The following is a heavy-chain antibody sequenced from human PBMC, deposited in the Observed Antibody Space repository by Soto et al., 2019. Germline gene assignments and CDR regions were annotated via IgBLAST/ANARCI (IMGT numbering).Heavy chain of an antibody. D-gene: IGHD6-6*01. Sequence: PGGSLRLSCAASGFTFSSYSMNWVRQAPGKGLEWVSSISSSSSYIYYADSVKGRFTISRDNAKNSLYLQMNSLRAEDTAVYYCARERTYRSSLAPHDDWGQGTLVTVSS. CDR1: GFTFSSYS. V-gene: IGHV3-21*01. J-gene: IGHJ4*02. CDR3: ARERTYRSSLAPHDD. CDR2: ISSSSSYI.